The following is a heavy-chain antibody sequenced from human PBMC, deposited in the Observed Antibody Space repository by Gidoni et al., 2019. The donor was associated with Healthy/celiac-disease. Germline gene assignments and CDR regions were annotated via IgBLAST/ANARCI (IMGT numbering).Heavy chain of an antibody. D-gene: IGHD2-2*01. CDR3: ARSVIPAVHDAFDI. J-gene: IGHJ3*02. CDR2: IYPADSDT. Sequence: EVQLVQSGAEVKKPGESLKISCKGSGYSFTSYWIGWVRQMPGKGLEWMGSIYPADSDTRYNPSFQGQVTISADKSISTAYLQWSSLKASDTAMYYSARSVIPAVHDAFDIWGQGTMVTVSS. CDR1: GYSFTSYW. V-gene: IGHV5-51*01.